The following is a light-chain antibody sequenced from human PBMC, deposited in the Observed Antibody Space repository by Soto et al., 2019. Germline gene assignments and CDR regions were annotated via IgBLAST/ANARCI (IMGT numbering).Light chain of an antibody. CDR3: QSYDSSLSNWV. CDR2: GNS. CDR1: SSNIGAGYD. V-gene: IGLV1-40*01. Sequence: QSVLTQPPSVSGAPGQRVTISCTGSSSNIGAGYDVHWYQQLPGTAPKLLIYGNSNRPSGVPDRLSGSKSGTSASLAITGRQAGDGADYYCQSYDSSLSNWVFGGGTKLTVL. J-gene: IGLJ3*02.